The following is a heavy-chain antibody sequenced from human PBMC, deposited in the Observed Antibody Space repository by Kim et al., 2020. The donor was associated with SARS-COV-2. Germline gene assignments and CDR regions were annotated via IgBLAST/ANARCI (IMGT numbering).Heavy chain of an antibody. J-gene: IGHJ6*02. CDR1: GYTFTSYA. D-gene: IGHD6-25*01. CDR2: INANTGNP. Sequence: ASVKVSCKTSGYTFTSYAMNWVRQAPGQGLEWMGWINANTGNPTYAQDFTGRFVFSLDTSVNTAYLQISSLKAEDTAVYYCARSGGGYGHYYYTGVDVWGQGTTVTVSS. CDR3: ARSGGGYGHYYYTGVDV. V-gene: IGHV7-4-1*02.